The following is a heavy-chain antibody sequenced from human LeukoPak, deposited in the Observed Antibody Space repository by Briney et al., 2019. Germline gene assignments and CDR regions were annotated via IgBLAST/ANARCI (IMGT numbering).Heavy chain of an antibody. D-gene: IGHD1-14*01. CDR3: TRYNNDHFDY. J-gene: IGHJ4*02. CDR1: GFTFGGYG. V-gene: IGHV3-33*01. Sequence: GGSPRLSCAGSGFTFGGYGMHWFRQTPGKGLEWVAVIAYDGSRAFYADSVKGRFTISRDNSKNTMSVQMDDLGAEDTAVYYCTRYNNDHFDYWGQGTLVTVSS. CDR2: IAYDGSRA.